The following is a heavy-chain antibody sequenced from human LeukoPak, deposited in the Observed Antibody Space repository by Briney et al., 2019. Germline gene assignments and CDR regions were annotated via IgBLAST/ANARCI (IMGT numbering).Heavy chain of an antibody. D-gene: IGHD3-10*01. Sequence: SQTLSLTCTVSGGSISSSSYYWGWIRQPPGKGLEWIGSIYYSGSPYYNPSLKSRVTISVDTSKKQFSLKLSSVTAADTAVYYCARHVGFITMVRGVINNNWFDPWGQGTLVTVSS. J-gene: IGHJ5*02. CDR2: IYYSGSP. V-gene: IGHV4-39*01. CDR1: GGSISSSSYY. CDR3: ARHVGFITMVRGVINNNWFDP.